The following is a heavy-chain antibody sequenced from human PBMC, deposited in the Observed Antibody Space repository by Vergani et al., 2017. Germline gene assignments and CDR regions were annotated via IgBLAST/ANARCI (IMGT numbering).Heavy chain of an antibody. V-gene: IGHV3-66*04. CDR1: GFTVSSNY. J-gene: IGHJ4*02. D-gene: IGHD3-3*02. CDR2: VSHDGNP. CDR3: TRLNILLWADDS. Sequence: EVQLVESGGGLVQPGGSLRLSCAASGFTVSSNYMSWVRQAPGKGLEWMAFVSHDGNPYYNPSLESRLSISIDTSKNQFSLEVKSVTAADTALYYCTRLNILLWADDSCGRGTLVTVSS.